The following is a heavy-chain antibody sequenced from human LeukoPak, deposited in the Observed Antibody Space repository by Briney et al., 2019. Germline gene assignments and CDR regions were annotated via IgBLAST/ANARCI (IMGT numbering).Heavy chain of an antibody. CDR2: INHSGST. D-gene: IGHD4-17*01. CDR3: AGGNGDSYAFDI. J-gene: IGHJ3*02. V-gene: IGHV4-34*01. CDR1: GGSFSGYY. Sequence: SETLSLTCAVYGGSFSGYYWSWIRQPPGKGLEWIGEINHSGSTNYNPSLKSRVTISVDTSKNQFSLKLSSVTAADTAVYYCAGGNGDSYAFDIWGQGTMVTVSS.